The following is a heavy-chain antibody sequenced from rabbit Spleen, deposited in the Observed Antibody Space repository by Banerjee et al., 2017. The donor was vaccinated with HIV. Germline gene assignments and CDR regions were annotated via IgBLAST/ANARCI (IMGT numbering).Heavy chain of an antibody. CDR2: IDGGSSGST. J-gene: IGHJ4*01. CDR1: GIDFSRHYD. D-gene: IGHD4-1*01. CDR3: ARDSDGSGRRFYFDL. Sequence: QEQLKESGGGLVQPGGSLTLTCKASGIDFSRHYDMCWVRQAPGKGLEWIACIDGGSSGSTYYATWAKGRFTISKTSSTTVTLQMTSLTAADTATYFCARDSDGSGRRFYFDLWGPGTLVTVS. V-gene: IGHV1S45*01.